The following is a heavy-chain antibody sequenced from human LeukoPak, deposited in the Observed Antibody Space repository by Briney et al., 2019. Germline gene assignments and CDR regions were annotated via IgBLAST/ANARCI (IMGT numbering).Heavy chain of an antibody. CDR2: IIPILGIA. Sequence: SVKVSCKASGGTFSSYAISWVRQAPGQGLEWMGRIIPILGIANYAQKFQGRVTITADESTSTAYMELSSLRSEDTAVYYCAREAHNTSGYYDSSGYFDYWGQGTLVTVSS. J-gene: IGHJ4*02. V-gene: IGHV1-69*04. CDR3: AREAHNTSGYYDSSGYFDY. CDR1: GGTFSSYA. D-gene: IGHD3-22*01.